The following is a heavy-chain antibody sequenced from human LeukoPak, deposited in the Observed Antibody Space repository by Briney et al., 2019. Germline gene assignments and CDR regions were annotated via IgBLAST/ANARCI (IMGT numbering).Heavy chain of an antibody. CDR1: GGSISSGDYY. CDR2: IYHSGST. CDR3: AREVHDGSGTTIFDY. Sequence: PSETLSLTCTVSGGSISSGDYYWSWIRQPPGKGLEWIGEIYHSGSTNYNPSLKSRVTISVDKSKNQFSLKLSSVTAADTAVYYCAREVHDGSGTTIFDYWGQGTLVTVSS. V-gene: IGHV4-39*07. J-gene: IGHJ4*02. D-gene: IGHD3-10*01.